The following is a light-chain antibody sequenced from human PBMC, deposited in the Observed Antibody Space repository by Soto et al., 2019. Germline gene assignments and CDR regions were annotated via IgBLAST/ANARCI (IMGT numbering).Light chain of an antibody. Sequence: EIVLTQSPGTLSLSPGERATLSCRASQSVSTTYLGWYQQKPGQAPRLLVYGTSRRATGIPDRFSGSGSGTDFTLTISSLEPEDFAVYYCQSYGSSPPVYTFGQGTKLEIK. V-gene: IGKV3-20*01. CDR1: QSVSTTY. CDR3: QSYGSSPPVYT. J-gene: IGKJ2*01. CDR2: GTS.